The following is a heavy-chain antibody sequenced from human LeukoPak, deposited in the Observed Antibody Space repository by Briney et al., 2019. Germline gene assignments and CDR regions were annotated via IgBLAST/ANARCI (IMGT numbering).Heavy chain of an antibody. V-gene: IGHV4-34*01. D-gene: IGHD3-9*01. CDR3: ARGPTIDYDILTGYYYFDY. Sequence: ASETLSLTCAVYRGSFSGYYWTWIRQSPGKGLEWIGEINHSGTTNYNPSLKSRVTISIDTSKNQFSLKLSSVTAADTAVYYCARGPTIDYDILTGYYYFDYWGQGTLVTVSP. CDR2: INHSGTT. J-gene: IGHJ4*02. CDR1: RGSFSGYY.